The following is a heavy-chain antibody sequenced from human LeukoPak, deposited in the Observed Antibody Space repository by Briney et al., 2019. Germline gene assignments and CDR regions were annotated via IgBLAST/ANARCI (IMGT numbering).Heavy chain of an antibody. D-gene: IGHD2-21*02. J-gene: IGHJ4*02. CDR3: ARGAYCGGDCYQRSLDY. Sequence: GASVKVSCKASGYTFINYGISWVRQAPGQGLEWMGWISAYNGNTNYAQKLQDRVTMATDTSTSTAYMEVRSLRSDDTAVYYCARGAYCGGDCYQRSLDYWGQGALVTVSS. V-gene: IGHV1-18*01. CDR1: GYTFINYG. CDR2: ISAYNGNT.